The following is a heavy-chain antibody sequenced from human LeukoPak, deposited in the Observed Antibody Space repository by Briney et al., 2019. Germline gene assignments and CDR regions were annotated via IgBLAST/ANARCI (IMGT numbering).Heavy chain of an antibody. J-gene: IGHJ5*02. CDR1: GGSFSGYY. Sequence: SETLSLTCGAYGGSFSGYYWTWIRQPPGKGLEWIGEINHSGSTNYNPSLKSRVTISVDASKNQFSLRLSFVTAADTAVYYCARGDCSGGSCYGHTWFDPWGQGTLVTVSS. CDR2: INHSGST. V-gene: IGHV4-34*01. CDR3: ARGDCSGGSCYGHTWFDP. D-gene: IGHD2-15*01.